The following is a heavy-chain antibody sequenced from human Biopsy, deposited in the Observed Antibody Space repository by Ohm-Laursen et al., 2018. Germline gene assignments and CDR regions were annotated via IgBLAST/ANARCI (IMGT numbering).Heavy chain of an antibody. Sequence: TLSLTCTVSGGSISSYYWSWIRQPPGKGLEWIGYIYYTGSTNYNPSLESRVTISVDTSINHLSLRLTFVTAADTAVYYCARHAPSYSGSYWRYFDLWGRGTLVTVSS. CDR2: IYYTGST. J-gene: IGHJ2*01. CDR1: GGSISSYY. CDR3: ARHAPSYSGSYWRYFDL. V-gene: IGHV4-59*08. D-gene: IGHD1-26*01.